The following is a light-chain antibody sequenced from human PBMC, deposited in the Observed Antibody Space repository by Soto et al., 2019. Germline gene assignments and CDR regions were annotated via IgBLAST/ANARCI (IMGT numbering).Light chain of an antibody. CDR2: GAS. Sequence: DIVLTQSPGTLSLSPGERASPSCRASQSVSSGHLAWYQQKPGQAPRLLIYGASSRATGIPDRFSGSGSGTDFTLTISRXEPEDYAVYYCQQYGHSLWTFGQGTKVDIK. CDR3: QQYGHSLWT. J-gene: IGKJ1*01. CDR1: QSVSSGH. V-gene: IGKV3-20*01.